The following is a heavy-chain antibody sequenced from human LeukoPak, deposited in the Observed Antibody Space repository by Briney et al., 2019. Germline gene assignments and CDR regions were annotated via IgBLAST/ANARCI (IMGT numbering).Heavy chain of an antibody. V-gene: IGHV4-61*08. J-gene: IGHJ5*01. CDR1: GGSISSGGYY. CDR3: ARLVWLGESPGSWFDS. D-gene: IGHD3-10*01. Sequence: SETLSLTCTVSGGSISSGGYYWSWIRQPPGKGLEWIGYIHYSGSTNYNPSLKSRVTISPDTSKNQLFLKSNSVTAADTAVYYCARLVWLGESPGSWFDSWGQGTLVTVSS. CDR2: IHYSGST.